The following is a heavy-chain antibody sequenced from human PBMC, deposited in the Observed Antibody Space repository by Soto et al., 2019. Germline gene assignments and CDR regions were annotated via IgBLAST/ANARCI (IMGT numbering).Heavy chain of an antibody. CDR1: GGSINSGDY. CDR3: AHAGDYDLLTFDH. Sequence: TLSLTCTVSGGSINSGDYYWTWIRQPPGKALEWLALIYWDDDKRYSPSLKDRLAISKDTSSNQVVLTITNIDPGDPATYFCAHAGDYDLLTFDHWGPGTLVTVSS. D-gene: IGHD4-17*01. CDR2: IYWDDDK. J-gene: IGHJ4*02. V-gene: IGHV2-5*08.